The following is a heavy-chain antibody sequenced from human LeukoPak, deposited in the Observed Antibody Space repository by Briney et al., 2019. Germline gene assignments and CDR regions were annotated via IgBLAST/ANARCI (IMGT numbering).Heavy chain of an antibody. D-gene: IGHD4-11*01. J-gene: IGHJ4*02. Sequence: SETLSLTCTVSGGSISSYYWSWIRHPPGKGLEWIGYIYYSGSTNYNPSLKSRVTISVDTARNQFSLKLSSVTAADTAVYYCAREDYSNSLDYWGQGTLVTVSS. CDR3: AREDYSNSLDY. CDR1: GGSISSYY. V-gene: IGHV4-59*01. CDR2: IYYSGST.